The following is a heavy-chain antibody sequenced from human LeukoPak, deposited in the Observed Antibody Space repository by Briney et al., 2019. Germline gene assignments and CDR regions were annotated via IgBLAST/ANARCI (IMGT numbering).Heavy chain of an antibody. J-gene: IGHJ4*02. CDR3: ARLREDGDYFDY. V-gene: IGHV5-51*01. CDR2: IYPGDSDT. D-gene: IGHD4-17*01. CDR1: GYRFTTYW. Sequence: KNGESLKISCKGSGYRFTTYWIAWVRQLPGKGLEWMGTIYPGDSDTRYSPSFQGQVTISADKSISTAYLQWSSLKASDTAMYYCARLREDGDYFDYWGQGTLVTVSS.